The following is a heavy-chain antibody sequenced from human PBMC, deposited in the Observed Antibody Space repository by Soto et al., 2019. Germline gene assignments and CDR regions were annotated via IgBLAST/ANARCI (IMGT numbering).Heavy chain of an antibody. V-gene: IGHV1-2*02. Sequence: GASVKFSCKASGYTFSGYYMHWVRQAPGQGLEWMGWINPKSGSTKYAQKFQGRVTMTRDTSISTGYMELSSLRYDDTAVYYCARTYYYDSSGYYCIGYWGQGTQVTVSS. J-gene: IGHJ4*02. CDR3: ARTYYYDSSGYYCIGY. CDR1: GYTFSGYY. D-gene: IGHD3-22*01. CDR2: INPKSGST.